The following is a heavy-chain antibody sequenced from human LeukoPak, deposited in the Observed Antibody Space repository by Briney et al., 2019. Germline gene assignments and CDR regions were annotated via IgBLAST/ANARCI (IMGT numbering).Heavy chain of an antibody. CDR1: GGSISSSSYY. J-gene: IGHJ6*02. D-gene: IGHD3-22*01. V-gene: IGHV4-39*07. CDR2: IYYSGNI. Sequence: PSETLSLTCSVSGGSISSSSYYWGWIRQPPGKGLEWIGSIYYSGNIYYNPSLKSRVTMSVDTSKNQFSLKLSSVTAADTAVYYCARDTHSHYYDSSGYYYYYYGMDVWGQGTTVTASS. CDR3: ARDTHSHYYDSSGYYYYYYGMDV.